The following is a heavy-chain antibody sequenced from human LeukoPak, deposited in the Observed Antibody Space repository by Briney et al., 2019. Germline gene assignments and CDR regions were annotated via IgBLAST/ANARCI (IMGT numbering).Heavy chain of an antibody. CDR2: ISGSGKYI. Sequence: GGSLRLSCAASEFTFSSYNMNWVRQAPGKGLEWVSCISGSGKYIYYADSVKGRFTISRDNAKNSLYLQMNGLRAEDTAVYYCAREPFWSGYYSNLHFDYWGQGTLVTVSS. CDR1: EFTFSSYN. V-gene: IGHV3-21*01. D-gene: IGHD3-3*01. J-gene: IGHJ4*02. CDR3: AREPFWSGYYSNLHFDY.